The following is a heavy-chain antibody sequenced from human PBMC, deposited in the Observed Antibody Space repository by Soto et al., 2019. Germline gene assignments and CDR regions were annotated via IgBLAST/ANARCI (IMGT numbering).Heavy chain of an antibody. J-gene: IGHJ6*02. CDR2: IYYCGST. Sequence: QVQLQESGPGLVKPSETLSLTCTVSGGSVSSGSYYWSWIRQPPGKGLEWIGYIYYCGSTNYNPSLKSRVTISVDTSKNQFSLKLSSVTAADTAVYYCARDHHPGYYYYGMDVWCQGTTVTVSS. CDR1: GGSVSSGSYY. V-gene: IGHV4-61*01. CDR3: ARDHHPGYYYYGMDV.